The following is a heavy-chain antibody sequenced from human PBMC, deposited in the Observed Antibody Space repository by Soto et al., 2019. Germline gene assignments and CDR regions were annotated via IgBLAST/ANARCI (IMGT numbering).Heavy chain of an antibody. Sequence: SETLSLTCIVSGDSISSGGYYWSWIRQHPVKGLEWIGYIFYSGSAFYNPSLKGRVTISVETSENRFSLRLNSVTAADTAVYYCARDMSRYDSWSGYVSTTNWFDPWGQGALVTV. J-gene: IGHJ5*02. CDR3: ARDMSRYDSWSGYVSTTNWFDP. V-gene: IGHV4-31*03. CDR2: IFYSGSA. D-gene: IGHD3-3*01. CDR1: GDSISSGGYY.